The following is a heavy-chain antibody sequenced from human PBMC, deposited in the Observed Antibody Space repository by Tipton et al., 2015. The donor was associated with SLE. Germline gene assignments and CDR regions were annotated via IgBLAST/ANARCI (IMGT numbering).Heavy chain of an antibody. CDR1: SDSLNYHY. CDR3: ARGVYCSGVGCFLIDQ. V-gene: IGHV4-59*11. Sequence: GLVKPSETLSLTCVVPSDSLNYHYWIWIRQPPGKALEWIGYVYSTGTTNYNPSFKSRVSLSVDTSKNQVSMELTSVTAADTAVYFCARGVYCSGVGCFLIDQWGQGTLVTVSS. J-gene: IGHJ4*02. CDR2: VYSTGTT. D-gene: IGHD2-15*01.